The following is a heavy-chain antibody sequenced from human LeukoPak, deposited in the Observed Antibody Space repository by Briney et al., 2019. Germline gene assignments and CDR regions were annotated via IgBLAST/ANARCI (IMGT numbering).Heavy chain of an antibody. Sequence: SGTLSLTCTVSGGSISSYYWSWIRQPPGKGLEWIGYIYYIGTTSYNPSLKSRVTISVDTSKNQFSLKLGSVTAADTAVYYCARESGSTYYFDHWGQGTLVTVSS. CDR2: IYYIGTT. CDR3: ARESGSTYYFDH. J-gene: IGHJ4*02. CDR1: GGSISSYY. V-gene: IGHV4-59*01. D-gene: IGHD1-26*01.